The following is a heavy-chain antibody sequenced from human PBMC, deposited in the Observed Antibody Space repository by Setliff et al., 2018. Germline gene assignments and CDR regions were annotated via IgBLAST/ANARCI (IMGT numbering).Heavy chain of an antibody. CDR2: INSRSSTI. CDR3: ASAGHSGSWFPFDAFHI. Sequence: GGSLRLSCAASGFTFSTHSMNWVRQAPGKGLEWVSYINSRSSTIFYADSVKGRFTISRDNAKNSLYLQMNSLRAEDTAVYYCASAGHSGSWFPFDAFHIWGQGTMVTVSS. D-gene: IGHD6-13*01. CDR1: GFTFSTHS. V-gene: IGHV3-48*04. J-gene: IGHJ3*02.